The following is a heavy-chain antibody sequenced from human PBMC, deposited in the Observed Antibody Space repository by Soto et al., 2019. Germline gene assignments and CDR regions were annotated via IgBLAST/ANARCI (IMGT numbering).Heavy chain of an antibody. V-gene: IGHV3-48*02. CDR3: AASRYYYDSSGYYFLSLGAFDI. CDR1: GFTFSSYS. D-gene: IGHD3-22*01. Sequence: PGGSLRLSCAASGFTFSSYSMNWVRQAPGKGLEWVSYISSSSSTIYYADSVKGRFTISRDNAENSLYLQMNSLRDEDTAVYYCAASRYYYDSSGYYFLSLGAFDIWGQGTMVTVSS. CDR2: ISSSSSTI. J-gene: IGHJ3*02.